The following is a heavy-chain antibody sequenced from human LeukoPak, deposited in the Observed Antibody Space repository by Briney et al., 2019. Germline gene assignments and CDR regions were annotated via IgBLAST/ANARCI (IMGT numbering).Heavy chain of an antibody. J-gene: IGHJ1*01. CDR1: GYIFDDYG. Sequence: RPGGSLRLSCAGSGYIFDDYGMRWVRQAPGKGLEWAAGINWNGGSTGYAASVKGRCTISRDNAKTALYLEMNSLRVEDTAFYYCVRLGRDGYTYGAAYWGQGALVTVSS. V-gene: IGHV3-20*04. D-gene: IGHD5-24*01. CDR2: INWNGGST. CDR3: VRLGRDGYTYGAAY.